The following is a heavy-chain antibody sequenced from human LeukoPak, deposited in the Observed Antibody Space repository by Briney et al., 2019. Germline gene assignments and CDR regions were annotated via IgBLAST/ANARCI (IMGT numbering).Heavy chain of an antibody. CDR2: IYYSGST. D-gene: IGHD1-26*01. CDR1: GGSISSSSYY. J-gene: IGHJ4*02. CDR3: ARGYSGSYLDFDY. Sequence: SETLSLTCTVSGGSISSSSYYWGWIRQPPGKGLEWIGSIYYSGSTYYNPSLKSRVTISVDTSKNQFSLKLSSVTAADTAVYYCARGYSGSYLDFDYWGQGTLVTVSS. V-gene: IGHV4-39*07.